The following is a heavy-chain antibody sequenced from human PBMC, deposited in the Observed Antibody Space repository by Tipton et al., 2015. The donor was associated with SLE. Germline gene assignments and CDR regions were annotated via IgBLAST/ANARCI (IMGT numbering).Heavy chain of an antibody. D-gene: IGHD3-3*01. V-gene: IGHV3-7*01. Sequence: SLRLSCAASGFTFSRHWMSWVRQAPGKGLEWVANIKEDGSEKYYVDSVKGRFTISRDNAKNSLYLQMNSLRAEDTAVYYCALSITVFDNWGQGTLVTVSS. CDR2: IKEDGSEK. CDR1: GFTFSRHW. CDR3: ALSITVFDN. J-gene: IGHJ4*02.